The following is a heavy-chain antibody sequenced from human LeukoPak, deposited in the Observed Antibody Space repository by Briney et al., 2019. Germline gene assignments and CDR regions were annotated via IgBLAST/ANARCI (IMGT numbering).Heavy chain of an antibody. Sequence: GGSLRLSCAASGFTFSTYSMNWVRQAPGKGLEWVSSFSSSSSYIYYADSVKGRFTISRDNAKNSLYLQMNSLRAEDTAVYYCARDSRMYYYDSSGYHFDYWGQGTLVTVSS. V-gene: IGHV3-21*01. CDR1: GFTFSTYS. D-gene: IGHD3-22*01. J-gene: IGHJ4*02. CDR3: ARDSRMYYYDSSGYHFDY. CDR2: FSSSSSYI.